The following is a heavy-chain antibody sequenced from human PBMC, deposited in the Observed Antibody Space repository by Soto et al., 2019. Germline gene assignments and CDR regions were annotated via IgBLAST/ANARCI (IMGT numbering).Heavy chain of an antibody. CDR2: IYHSGST. D-gene: IGHD1-26*01. CDR1: GGSISSGGYS. J-gene: IGHJ4*02. CDR3: AAGGGLPRYY. Sequence: QLQLQESGSGLVKPPQTLSLTCAVSGGSISSGGYSWSWIRQPPGKGLEWIGYIYHSGSTYYNPSLRSRATTSVDRSKNQFSLKLSSVTAADTAVYYCAAGGGLPRYYWGQGTLVTVSS. V-gene: IGHV4-30-2*01.